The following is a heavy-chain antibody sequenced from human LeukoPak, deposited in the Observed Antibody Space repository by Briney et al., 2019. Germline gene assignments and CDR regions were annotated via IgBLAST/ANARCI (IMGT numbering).Heavy chain of an antibody. CDR3: AKGVGATRYNWFDP. J-gene: IGHJ5*02. V-gene: IGHV3-23*01. CDR1: GFTFSSFA. D-gene: IGHD1-26*01. Sequence: GGSLRLSCATSGFTFSSFAMSWVRQAPGKGLEWVSGISGTGGITYYSDSVKGRFTISRDNSKNTLYLQMNSLRAGDTAVYYCAKGVGATRYNWFDPWGQGTLVTVSS. CDR2: ISGTGGIT.